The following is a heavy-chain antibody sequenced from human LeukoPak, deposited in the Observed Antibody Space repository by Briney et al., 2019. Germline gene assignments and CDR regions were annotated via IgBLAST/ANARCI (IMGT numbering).Heavy chain of an antibody. D-gene: IGHD6-13*01. Sequence: PGGSLRLSCAASGFTFNSYSMNWVRQAPGKGLEWVSYISSSSSTIYYADSVKGRFTISRDNAKNSLYLQMNSLRAEDTAVYYCARDLYQATGYSSSWYSWFDPWGQGTLVTVSS. CDR2: ISSSSSTI. CDR1: GFTFNSYS. V-gene: IGHV3-48*04. J-gene: IGHJ5*02. CDR3: ARDLYQATGYSSSWYSWFDP.